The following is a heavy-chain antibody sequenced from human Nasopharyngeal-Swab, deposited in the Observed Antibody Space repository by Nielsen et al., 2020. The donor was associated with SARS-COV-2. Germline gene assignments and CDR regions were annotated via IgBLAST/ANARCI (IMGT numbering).Heavy chain of an antibody. D-gene: IGHD3-22*01. CDR1: GYSISSGYY. V-gene: IGHV4-38-2*02. J-gene: IGHJ4*02. Sequence: SETLSLTCTVSGYSISSGYYWGWIRQPPGKGLEWIGSIYHSGSTYYSPSLKSRVTISVDTSKNQFSLKLSSVTAADTAVYYCARDAYYYDSSGYYYNPWGYWGQGTLVTVSS. CDR3: ARDAYYYDSSGYYYNPWGY. CDR2: IYHSGST.